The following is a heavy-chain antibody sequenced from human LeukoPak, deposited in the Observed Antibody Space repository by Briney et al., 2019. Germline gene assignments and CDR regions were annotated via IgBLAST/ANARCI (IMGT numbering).Heavy chain of an antibody. J-gene: IGHJ4*02. V-gene: IGHV4-59*12. CDR3: ARSTGWSSDLFDY. CDR1: GGSISSYY. Sequence: SETLSLTCTVSGGSISSYYWSWIRQPPGKGLEWIGYIYYSGSTNYNPSLKSRITMSVATSKNQFSLRLISVTAADTAVYYCARSTGWSSDLFDYWGQGTLVTVSS. D-gene: IGHD6-19*01. CDR2: IYYSGST.